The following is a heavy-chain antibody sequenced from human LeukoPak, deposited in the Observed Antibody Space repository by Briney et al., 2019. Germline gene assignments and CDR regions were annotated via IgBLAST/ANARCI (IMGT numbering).Heavy chain of an antibody. D-gene: IGHD6-13*01. Sequence: GESLKISCKGSGYRFTSYWIGWVRQMPGKGLEWMGIIYPGDSDTRYSPSFQCHVTISADKSISTAYLQWSSLKASDTAMYYCARRRAAAGTSWGQGTLVTVSS. CDR3: ARRRAAAGTS. V-gene: IGHV5-51*01. CDR1: GYRFTSYW. CDR2: IYPGDSDT. J-gene: IGHJ4*02.